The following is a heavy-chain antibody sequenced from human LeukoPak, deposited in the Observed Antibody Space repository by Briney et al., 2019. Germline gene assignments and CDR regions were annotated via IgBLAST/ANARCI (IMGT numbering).Heavy chain of an antibody. CDR3: AKAATTVVTPRYYFDY. D-gene: IGHD4-17*01. J-gene: IGHJ4*02. Sequence: GGSLRLSCAASGFTFSSYGMHWVRQAPGKGLEWVAVISYDGSNKYYADSVKGRFTISRDNSKNTLYLQMNSLRAEDTAVYYCAKAATTVVTPRYYFDYWGQGTLVTVSS. CDR2: ISYDGSNK. CDR1: GFTFSSYG. V-gene: IGHV3-30*18.